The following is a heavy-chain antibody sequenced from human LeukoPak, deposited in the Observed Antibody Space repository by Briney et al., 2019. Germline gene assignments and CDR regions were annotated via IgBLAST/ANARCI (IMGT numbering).Heavy chain of an antibody. D-gene: IGHD4-17*01. J-gene: IGHJ2*01. Sequence: SETLSLTCTVSGGSISSYNWSRIRQPPGKGLEWMGYIYYSGSTNYNPSLKSRVTISVATSKNQFSLKLSSVTAADTAAYYCARGVHGDYRWYFDLWGRGTLVTVS. CDR1: GGSISSYN. V-gene: IGHV4-59*01. CDR3: ARGVHGDYRWYFDL. CDR2: IYYSGST.